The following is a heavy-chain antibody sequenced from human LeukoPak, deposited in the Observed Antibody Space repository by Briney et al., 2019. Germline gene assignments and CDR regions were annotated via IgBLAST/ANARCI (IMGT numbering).Heavy chain of an antibody. D-gene: IGHD1-7*01. J-gene: IGHJ5*02. CDR2: IYYSGST. V-gene: IGHV4-61*05. Sequence: SETLSLTCPVPGGSIRGSSYYWAWIRQPPGKGLEWIGYIYYSGSTNYNPTHKSRVTISVDTSKHQFSLKLSSVTAADTAVYYCARRLGAGTTSGYNWFDPWGQGTLVTVSS. CDR3: ARRLGAGTTSGYNWFDP. CDR1: GGSIRGSSYY.